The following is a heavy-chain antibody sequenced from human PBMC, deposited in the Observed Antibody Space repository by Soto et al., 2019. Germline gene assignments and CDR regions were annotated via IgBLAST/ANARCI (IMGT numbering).Heavy chain of an antibody. V-gene: IGHV4-31*03. CDR2: IYYSGST. Sequence: QVQLQESGPGLVKPSQTLSLTCTVSGGSISSGGYYWSWIRQHPGKGLEWIGYIYYSGSTYYNPSLKSRVTISVDTSKNQFSLKLSSVTAADTAVYYCAREPRYGYDSSAHPVYFDLWGRGTLVTVSS. J-gene: IGHJ2*01. CDR1: GGSISSGGYY. CDR3: AREPRYGYDSSAHPVYFDL. D-gene: IGHD3-22*01.